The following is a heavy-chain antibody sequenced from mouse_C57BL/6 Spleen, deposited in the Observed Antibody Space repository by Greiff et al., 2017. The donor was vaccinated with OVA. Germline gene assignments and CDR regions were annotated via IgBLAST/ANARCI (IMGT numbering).Heavy chain of an antibody. Sequence: QVQLQQSGPELVKPGASVKISCKASGYAFSSSWMNWVKQRPGKGLEWIGRIYPGDGDTNYNGKFKGKATLTADKSSSTAYMQLSSLTSEDSAVYFCAPGRAAQATFFDYWGQGTTLTVSS. CDR3: APGRAAQATFFDY. V-gene: IGHV1-82*01. D-gene: IGHD3-2*02. J-gene: IGHJ2*01. CDR1: GYAFSSSW. CDR2: IYPGDGDT.